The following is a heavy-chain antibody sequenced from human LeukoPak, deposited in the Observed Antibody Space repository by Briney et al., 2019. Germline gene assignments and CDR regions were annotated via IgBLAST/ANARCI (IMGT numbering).Heavy chain of an antibody. CDR2: IKSKTDGGTS. V-gene: IGHV3-15*01. CDR3: AILSETAYCSGGSCYY. CDR1: GLTFTNAW. J-gene: IGHJ4*02. Sequence: PGGSLRLSCATSGLTFTNAWMSWFRQAPGKGLEWVGRIKSKTDGGTSDYAAPVQGRFTISRDDSKNTLYLQMNSLRAEDTAVYYCAILSETAYCSGGSCYYWGQGTLVTVSS. D-gene: IGHD2-15*01.